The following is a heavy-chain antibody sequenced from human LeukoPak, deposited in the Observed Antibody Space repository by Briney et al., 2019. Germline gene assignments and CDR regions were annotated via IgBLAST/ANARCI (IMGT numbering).Heavy chain of an antibody. Sequence: SETLSLTCTVSGGSISSSSYYWGWIRQPPGKGLEWIGSIYYSGSTYYNSSLKSRVTISVDTSKNQFSLKLSSVTTADTAVYYCARWFRGYKDAFDIWGQGTMVTVSS. CDR2: IYYSGST. CDR3: ARWFRGYKDAFDI. J-gene: IGHJ3*02. D-gene: IGHD5-18*01. V-gene: IGHV4-39*01. CDR1: GGSISSSSYY.